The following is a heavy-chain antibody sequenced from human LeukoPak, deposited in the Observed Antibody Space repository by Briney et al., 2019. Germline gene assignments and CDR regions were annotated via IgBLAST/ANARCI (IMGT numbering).Heavy chain of an antibody. CDR2: IKSDGITI. D-gene: IGHD6-13*01. V-gene: IGHV3-74*01. CDR3: AKQSAGSSMWYSLHFDY. Sequence: GGSLRLSCAASGFTFSNYMMHWVRQVPGKGLVWVSRIKSDGITITYADSVKGRFTISRDNSKNTVYLQMNSLRAEDTAVYYCAKQSAGSSMWYSLHFDYWGQGTLVTVSS. J-gene: IGHJ4*02. CDR1: GFTFSNYM.